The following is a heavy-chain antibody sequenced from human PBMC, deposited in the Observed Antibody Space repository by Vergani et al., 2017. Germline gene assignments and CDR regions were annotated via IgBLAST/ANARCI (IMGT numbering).Heavy chain of an antibody. CDR1: GFTFSSYA. Sequence: EVQLLESGGGLVQPGGSLRLSCAASGFTFSSYAMSWVRQAQGKGLEWVSAISGSGGSTYYADSVKGRFTISRDNSKNTLYLQMNSLRAEDTAVYYCAKAQLPLMVYYGMDVWGQGTTVTVSS. J-gene: IGHJ6*02. V-gene: IGHV3-23*01. CDR3: AKAQLPLMVYYGMDV. D-gene: IGHD6-6*01. CDR2: ISGSGGST.